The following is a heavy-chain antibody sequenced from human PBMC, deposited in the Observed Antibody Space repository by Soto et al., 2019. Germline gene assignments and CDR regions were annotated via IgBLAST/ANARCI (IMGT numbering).Heavy chain of an antibody. J-gene: IGHJ4*02. CDR3: AKRRRGDSSGCDDY. CDR1: GFTFSSYA. Sequence: GGSLRLSCAASGFTFSSYAMSWVRQAPGKGLEWVSAISGSGGSTYYADSVKGRFTISRDNSKNTLYLQMNSLRAEDTAVYYCAKRRRGDSSGCDDYWGQGTLVTVSS. V-gene: IGHV3-23*01. D-gene: IGHD6-19*01. CDR2: ISGSGGST.